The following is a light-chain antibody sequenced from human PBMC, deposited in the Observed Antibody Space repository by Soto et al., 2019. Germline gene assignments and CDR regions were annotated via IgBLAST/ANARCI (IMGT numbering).Light chain of an antibody. V-gene: IGLV2-11*01. CDR2: DVS. CDR3: CSYAGNSLWV. CDR1: SSDVGGYNY. Sequence: QSALTQPRSVSGSPGQSVTISCTGTSSDVGGYNYVSWYQQHPGKAPKLMIYDVSKWPSGVPDRFSGSKSGNTASLTISGLQVEDEADYYCCSYAGNSLWVFGGGTKLTVL. J-gene: IGLJ3*02.